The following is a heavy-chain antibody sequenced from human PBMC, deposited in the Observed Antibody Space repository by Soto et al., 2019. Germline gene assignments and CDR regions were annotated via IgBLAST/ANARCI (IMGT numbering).Heavy chain of an antibody. CDR3: ARLRVAAAYIDY. Sequence: PSETLSLTCTVSGGSISSSSYYWGWIRQPPGKGLEWIGSIYYSGSTYYNPSLKSRVTISVDTSKNQFSLKLSSATAADTAVYYCARLRVAAAYIDYWGQGTLVTVSS. CDR2: IYYSGST. J-gene: IGHJ4*02. CDR1: GGSISSSSYY. V-gene: IGHV4-39*01. D-gene: IGHD6-13*01.